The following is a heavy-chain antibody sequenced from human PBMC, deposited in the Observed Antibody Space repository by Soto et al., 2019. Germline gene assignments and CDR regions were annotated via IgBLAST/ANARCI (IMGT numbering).Heavy chain of an antibody. CDR2: VISNGGCT. CDR1: GYTSSTYY. J-gene: IGHJ4*02. V-gene: IGHV1-2*02. CDR3: AREPRATVYSGKWFGFDY. Sequence: ASVKIFCKNSGYTSSTYYFHWLLRAPGQRLVGMGWVISNGGCTTNEKTFQGSVSMTWDTSLNTASMVLSSLSSDDTTAFYCAREPRATVYSGKWFGFDYWGLGTLVTVSS. D-gene: IGHD3-10*01.